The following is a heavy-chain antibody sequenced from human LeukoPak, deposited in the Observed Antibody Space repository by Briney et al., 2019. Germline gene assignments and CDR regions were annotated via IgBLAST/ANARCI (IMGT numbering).Heavy chain of an antibody. V-gene: IGHV4-59*01. CDR3: ARGGIAVPGAFDY. D-gene: IGHD6-19*01. J-gene: IGHJ4*02. Sequence: SETLSLTCTVSGGSISSYYWSWIRQPPGKGLEWIGNIYYSGTTNYNPSLKSRVTISVDTSKNQFSLRLSSVTAADTAVYYCARGGIAVPGAFDYWGQGTLITVSS. CDR1: GGSISSYY. CDR2: IYYSGTT.